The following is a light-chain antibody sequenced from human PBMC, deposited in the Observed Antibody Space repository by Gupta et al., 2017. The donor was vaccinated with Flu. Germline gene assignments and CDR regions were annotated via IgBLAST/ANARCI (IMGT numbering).Light chain of an antibody. J-gene: IGKJ2*02. Sequence: GTLYLSPEDRATPSCRARRIISSRSLDRYQHRRGQTLMLLIFGASSTAIPIPVRFSGSGTEFAFTLTILRPEPVAFAVYYCRHEYTSPCTFGQGTKVEIK. CDR2: GAS. CDR3: RHEYTSPCT. CDR1: RIISSRS. V-gene: IGKV3-20*01.